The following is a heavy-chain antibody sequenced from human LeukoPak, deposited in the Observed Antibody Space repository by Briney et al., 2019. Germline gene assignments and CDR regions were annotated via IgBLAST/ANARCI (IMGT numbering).Heavy chain of an antibody. J-gene: IGHJ4*02. D-gene: IGHD2-2*02. CDR3: VRELGYCSSTSCYRAGYYFDY. V-gene: IGHV3-30-3*01. CDR1: GFTFSSYA. CDR2: ISYDGSNK. Sequence: PGGSLRLSCAASGFTFSSYAMHWVRQAPGKGLEWVAVISYDGSNKYYADSVKGRFTISRDNSKNTLYLQMNSLRAEDTAVYYCVRELGYCSSTSCYRAGYYFDYWGQGTLVTVSS.